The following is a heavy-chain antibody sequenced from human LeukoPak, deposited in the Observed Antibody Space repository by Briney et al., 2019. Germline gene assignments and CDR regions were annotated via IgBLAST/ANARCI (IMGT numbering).Heavy chain of an antibody. D-gene: IGHD3-22*01. J-gene: IGHJ5*02. Sequence: PSETLSLTCTVSGGSISTYYWRWIWQPPGKGLEWIGYIYYSGNSNYNPSLKSRVTISVDTSKNQFSLKLSSVTAADTAVYYCAGLGASGNGYLSWFDPWGQGTLVTVSS. CDR1: GGSISTYY. CDR3: AGLGASGNGYLSWFDP. CDR2: IYYSGNS. V-gene: IGHV4-59*01.